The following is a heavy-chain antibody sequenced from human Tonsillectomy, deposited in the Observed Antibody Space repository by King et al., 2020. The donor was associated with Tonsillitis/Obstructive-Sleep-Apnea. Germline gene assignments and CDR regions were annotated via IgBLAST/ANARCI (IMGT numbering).Heavy chain of an antibody. D-gene: IGHD3-10*01. Sequence: QLVQSGGGVVQPGRSLKVSCTASGFTFNTYTMHWVRQAPGKGPEWAAVISYAGSNKYYADSVKGRFTISKDSSENTLYLQMDSLRAEDTAVYYCARAGNYFSPMDVWGMGTTGTVSS. CDR2: ISYAGSNK. V-gene: IGHV3-30*01. CDR3: ARAGNYFSPMDV. CDR1: GFTFNTYT. J-gene: IGHJ6*03.